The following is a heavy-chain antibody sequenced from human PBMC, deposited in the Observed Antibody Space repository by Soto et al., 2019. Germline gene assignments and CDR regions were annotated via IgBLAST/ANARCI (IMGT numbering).Heavy chain of an antibody. CDR2: ISGSGGST. D-gene: IGHD6-13*01. Sequence: EVQLLESGGGLVQPGGSLRLSCAASGFTFSSYAMSWVRQAPGKGLEWVSAISGSGGSTYYADSVKGRFTISRDNSKNTLYLQMNSLRAEDTAVYYCAKGGGSSSLVRPWFDPWGQGTLVTVSS. CDR3: AKGGGSSSLVRPWFDP. V-gene: IGHV3-23*01. J-gene: IGHJ5*02. CDR1: GFTFSSYA.